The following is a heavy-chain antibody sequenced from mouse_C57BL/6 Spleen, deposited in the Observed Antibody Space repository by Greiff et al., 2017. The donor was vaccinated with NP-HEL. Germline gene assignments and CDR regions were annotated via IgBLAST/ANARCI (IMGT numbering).Heavy chain of an antibody. Sequence: QVQLQQPGAELVKPGASVKLSCKASGYTFTSYWMHWVKQRPGQGLEWIGMIHPNSGSTNYNETFKSKATLTVDKSSSTAYMQLSSLTSDDSAVYYCARGFDGYYGAMDYWGQGTSVTVSS. J-gene: IGHJ4*01. CDR1: GYTFTSYW. D-gene: IGHD2-3*01. V-gene: IGHV1-64*01. CDR2: IHPNSGST. CDR3: ARGFDGYYGAMDY.